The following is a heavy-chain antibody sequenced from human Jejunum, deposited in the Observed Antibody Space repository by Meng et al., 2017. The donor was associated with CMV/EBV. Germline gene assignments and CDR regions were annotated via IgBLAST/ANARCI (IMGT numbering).Heavy chain of an antibody. CDR3: ARDNDGSSHYSQFDY. D-gene: IGHD3-22*01. CDR2: LWYDGSRK. V-gene: IGHV3-33*01. Sequence: SGFPLNRYGLHWVRQFPGKGLGLVAVLWYDGSRKYFADSVQGRFSISRDDSKNTVYLQMNSLRAEDTAVYYCARDNDGSSHYSQFDYWGQGTLVTVSS. J-gene: IGHJ4*02. CDR1: GFPLNRYG.